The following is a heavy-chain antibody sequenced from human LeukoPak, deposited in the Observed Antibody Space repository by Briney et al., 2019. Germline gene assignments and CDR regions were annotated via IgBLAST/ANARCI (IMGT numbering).Heavy chain of an antibody. CDR2: ISSSSSYI. CDR3: AGDKIVGPTTLDY. Sequence: PGGSLRLSCAASGFTFSSYSMNWVRQAPGKGLEWASSISSSSSYIYYADSVKGRFTISRDNAKNSLYLQMNSLRADDTAVYYCAGDKIVGPTTLDYWGQGTLVTVSS. V-gene: IGHV3-21*01. J-gene: IGHJ4*02. D-gene: IGHD1-26*01. CDR1: GFTFSSYS.